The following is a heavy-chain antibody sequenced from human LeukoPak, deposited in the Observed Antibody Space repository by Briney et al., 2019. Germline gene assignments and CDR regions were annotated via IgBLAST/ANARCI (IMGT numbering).Heavy chain of an antibody. J-gene: IGHJ4*02. CDR2: IYYSGTT. CDR3: ARGVRIAVADPHLDY. V-gene: IGHV4-39*01. CDR1: GGSISNSYYY. D-gene: IGHD6-19*01. Sequence: PSETLSLTCTVSGGSISNSYYYWGWTRQPPGEALEWIGSIYYSGTTYYKPSLKSRVTISVDTSKNQFSLRLSSVTAADTAVYFCARGVRIAVADPHLDYWGQGTLVTVSS.